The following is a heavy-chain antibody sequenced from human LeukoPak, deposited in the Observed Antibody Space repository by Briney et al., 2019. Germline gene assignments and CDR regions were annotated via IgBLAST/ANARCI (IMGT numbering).Heavy chain of an antibody. CDR2: IYYSGST. J-gene: IGHJ4*02. D-gene: IGHD3-10*01. Sequence: PSETLSLTCTVSGGSISSYYWSWIRQPPGKGLEWIGYIYYSGSTNYNPSLQSRVTISVDTSRSHFSLKLSSATAADTAVYYCASRGGTPLDYWGQGTLVTVSS. V-gene: IGHV4-59*01. CDR1: GGSISSYY. CDR3: ASRGGTPLDY.